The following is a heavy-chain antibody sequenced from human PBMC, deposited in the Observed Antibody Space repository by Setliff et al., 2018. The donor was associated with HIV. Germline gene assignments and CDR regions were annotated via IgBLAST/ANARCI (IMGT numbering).Heavy chain of an antibody. CDR2: INHSGST. D-gene: IGHD3-22*01. CDR1: GGSFSGYY. J-gene: IGHJ4*02. CDR3: AGDASPDSESGGYSAGGY. Sequence: SETLSLTCAVYGGSFSGYYWSWIRQPPGKGLEWIGEINHSGSTNYNPSLKSRVTISVDTSKNQFSLKLSSVTAADTAVYYCAGDASPDSESGGYSAGGYWGPGTLVTVSS. V-gene: IGHV4-34*01.